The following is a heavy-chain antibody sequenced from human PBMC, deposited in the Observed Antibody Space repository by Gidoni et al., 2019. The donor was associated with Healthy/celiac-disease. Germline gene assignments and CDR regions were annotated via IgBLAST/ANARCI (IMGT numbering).Heavy chain of an antibody. CDR3: AKDRAITFGGVINRHDY. CDR1: GFPFRIYP. CDR2: ISGSGGST. V-gene: IGHV3-23*01. Sequence: EVQLFDSGGGLVQPGGSLRLSCAASGFPFRIYPMSWVSQAPGKGLEWVSGISGSGGSTYYADSVKGRFTISRENSKNTLYLQMNSRRAEETDVYYCAKDRAITFGGVINRHDYWGQGTLVTVSS. J-gene: IGHJ4*02. D-gene: IGHD3-16*01.